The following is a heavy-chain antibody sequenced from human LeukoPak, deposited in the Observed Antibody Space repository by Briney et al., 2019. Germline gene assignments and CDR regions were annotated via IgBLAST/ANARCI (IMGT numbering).Heavy chain of an antibody. V-gene: IGHV3-49*03. Sequence: GSLRLSCPASGFTFGDYAMSWFRQAPGKGLEWVGFIRSKAYGGTTEYAASVKGRFTISRGDSKSIAYLQMNSLKTEDTAVYYCTRERSSLRFVVDWFDPWGQGTLVTVSS. CDR3: TRERSSLRFVVDWFDP. CDR2: IRSKAYGGTT. CDR1: GFTFGDYA. D-gene: IGHD3-3*01. J-gene: IGHJ5*02.